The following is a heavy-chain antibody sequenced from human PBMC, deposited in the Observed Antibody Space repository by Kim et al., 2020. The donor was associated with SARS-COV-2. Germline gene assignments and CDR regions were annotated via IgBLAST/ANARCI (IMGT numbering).Heavy chain of an antibody. J-gene: IGHJ4*02. Sequence: GGSLRLSCAASGFTFSSQWMSWVRQAPGKGLEWVANINPDGSDKSYVDSVKGRFTISRDNGKNSLYVQMDSLRVEDTAVYYCTRAEIWGQGTLVTVSS. CDR2: INPDGSDK. CDR1: GFTFSSQW. CDR3: TRAEI. V-gene: IGHV3-7*01.